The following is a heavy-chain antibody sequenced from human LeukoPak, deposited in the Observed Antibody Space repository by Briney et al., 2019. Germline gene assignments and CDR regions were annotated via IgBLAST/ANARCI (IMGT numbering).Heavy chain of an antibody. Sequence: GGSLRLSCAASGFTFSDYYMSWIRQAPGKGLEWVSSISSSSSYIYYADSVKGRFTISRDNAKNSLYLQMNSLRAEDTAVYYCARGSRDDYSNPPFDHWGQGTLVTVSS. D-gene: IGHD4-11*01. CDR1: GFTFSDYY. CDR3: ARGSRDDYSNPPFDH. V-gene: IGHV3-11*06. J-gene: IGHJ4*02. CDR2: ISSSSSYI.